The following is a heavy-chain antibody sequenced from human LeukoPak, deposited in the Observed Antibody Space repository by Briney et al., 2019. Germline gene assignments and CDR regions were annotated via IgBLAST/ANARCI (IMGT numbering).Heavy chain of an antibody. CDR3: ARHGYGYFDY. Sequence: GESLKISSKGSGYTFTTYWTAWVRQMPGKSLEWMGTIYPGDADSTYSPSFQGQVTISADKSISTGYLQWSSLKPSNTARNYCARHGYGYFDYWGEGTLVTVSS. V-gene: IGHV5-51*01. CDR2: IYPGDADS. CDR1: GYTFTTYW. J-gene: IGHJ4*02. D-gene: IGHD5-18*01.